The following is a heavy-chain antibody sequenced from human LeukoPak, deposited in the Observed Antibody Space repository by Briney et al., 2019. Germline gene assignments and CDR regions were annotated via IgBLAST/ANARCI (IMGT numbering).Heavy chain of an antibody. CDR2: ISTYNGDT. V-gene: IGHV1-18*01. CDR3: ARDPSNTSGYYAYLDY. CDR1: GYTFTSHA. D-gene: IGHD6-19*01. J-gene: IGHJ4*02. Sequence: ASVKVSCKASGYTFTSHAISWVRQAPEQGLEWMGWISTYNGDTKYAQKIQGRVTMTTDASTSTAYMELRSLRSDDTAVYYCARDPSNTSGYYAYLDYWGQGTLVNVSS.